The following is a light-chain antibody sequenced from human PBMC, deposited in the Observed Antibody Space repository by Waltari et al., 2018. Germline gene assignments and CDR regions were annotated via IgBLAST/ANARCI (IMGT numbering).Light chain of an antibody. CDR3: QSYDTSLSGVV. J-gene: IGLJ2*01. V-gene: IGLV3-19*01. CDR2: VNV. CDR1: GLRISY. Sequence: SSELTQDPAVSVALGQTVRIPCQGDGLRISYASGYRQLPGKAPKLLIYVNVNRPSGVPDRFSASRSGASGSLAITGLQPEDEADYYCQSYDTSLSGVVFGGGTRLTVL.